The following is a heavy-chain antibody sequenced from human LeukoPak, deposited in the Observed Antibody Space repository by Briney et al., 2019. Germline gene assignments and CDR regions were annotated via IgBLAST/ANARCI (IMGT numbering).Heavy chain of an antibody. CDR2: MNPNSGNT. D-gene: IGHD4-17*01. Sequence: ASVKVSCKASGYTFTSYDINWVRQATGQGLEWMGWMNPNSGNTGYAQKFQGRVTMTRNTSISRAYMELSSLRSEDTAVYYCASGMTTVTNAGFVYWGQGTLVTVSS. CDR1: GYTFTSYD. J-gene: IGHJ4*02. V-gene: IGHV1-8*01. CDR3: ASGMTTVTNAGFVY.